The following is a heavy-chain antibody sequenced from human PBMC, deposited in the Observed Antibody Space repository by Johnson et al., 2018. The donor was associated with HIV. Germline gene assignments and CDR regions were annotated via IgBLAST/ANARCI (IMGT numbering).Heavy chain of an antibody. V-gene: IGHV3-30-3*01. CDR2: ISYDGSNK. Sequence: HVQLVESGGGLVQPGGSLRLSCAASGFTFSSYWMSWVRQAPGKGLEWVAVISYDGSNKYYADSVKGRFTISRDHSKNTLYLQMNSLRAEDTAVYYCAREPSIAAAGGDGAFDIWGRGTMLTVSA. CDR1: GFTFSSYW. D-gene: IGHD6-13*01. CDR3: AREPSIAAAGGDGAFDI. J-gene: IGHJ3*02.